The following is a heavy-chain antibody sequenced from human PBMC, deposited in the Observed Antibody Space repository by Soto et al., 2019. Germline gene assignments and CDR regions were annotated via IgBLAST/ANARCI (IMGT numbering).Heavy chain of an antibody. CDR2: MNPNSGNT. V-gene: IGHV1-8*01. Sequence: QVQLVQSWAEVKKPGASVKVSCKASGYTFTSYDINWVRQATGQGLEWMGWMNPNSGNTGYAQKFQGRVTMTRNTSISTAYMELSSMRSADTAMYYCARGINYYGSGDDAFDIWGQGTMVTVSS. D-gene: IGHD3-10*01. CDR1: GYTFTSYD. J-gene: IGHJ3*02. CDR3: ARGINYYGSGDDAFDI.